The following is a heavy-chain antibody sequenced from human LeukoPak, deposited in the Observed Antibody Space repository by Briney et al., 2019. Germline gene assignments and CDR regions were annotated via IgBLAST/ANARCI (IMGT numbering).Heavy chain of an antibody. Sequence: SETLSLTCTVSGGSISSGDYYWSWIRQPPGKGLEWIGYIYYSGSPYYNPSLKSRVTISVDMSKNQFSLKLSSVTAADTAAYYCAREPAAMGFDYWGQGTLVTVSS. CDR2: IYYSGSP. CDR1: GGSISSGDYY. V-gene: IGHV4-30-4*01. J-gene: IGHJ4*02. D-gene: IGHD2-2*01. CDR3: AREPAAMGFDY.